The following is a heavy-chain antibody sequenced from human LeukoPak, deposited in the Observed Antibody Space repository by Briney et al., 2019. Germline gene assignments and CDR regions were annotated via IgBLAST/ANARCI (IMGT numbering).Heavy chain of an antibody. D-gene: IGHD4-23*01. CDR1: GFSFSGHW. V-gene: IGHV3-7*05. J-gene: IGHJ4*02. Sequence: PGGSLRPSCAASGFSFSGHWMNWVRQPPGKGLEWVASLKQDGSDKYYVDSVKGRFTISRDNAENSLYLQMNSLRAEDTAVYYCAGETRGTVGSYWGRGTLVTVSS. CDR2: LKQDGSDK. CDR3: AGETRGTVGSY.